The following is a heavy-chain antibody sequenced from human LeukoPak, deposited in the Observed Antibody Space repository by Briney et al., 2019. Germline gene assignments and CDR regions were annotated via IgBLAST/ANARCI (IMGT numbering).Heavy chain of an antibody. CDR3: ARDQVGWPFDY. CDR1: GYTFTSYG. J-gene: IGHJ4*02. Sequence: ASVKVSCKASGYTFTSYGISWVRQAPGQGLEWMGRIIPIFGTANYAQKFQGRVTITTDESTSTAYMELSSLRSEDTAVYYCARDQVGWPFDYWGQGTLVTVSS. D-gene: IGHD6-19*01. V-gene: IGHV1-69*05. CDR2: IIPIFGTA.